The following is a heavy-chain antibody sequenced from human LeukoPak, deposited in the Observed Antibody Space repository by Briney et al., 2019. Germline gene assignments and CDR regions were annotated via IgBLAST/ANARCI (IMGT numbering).Heavy chain of an antibody. J-gene: IGHJ4*02. Sequence: SETLSLTCTVSGGPISSSSYYWGWIRQPPGTGLEWIGSIYYSGSTYYNPSLKSRVTISVDTSKNQFSLKLSSVTAADTAVYYCARQWYSSSWYYFDYWGQGTLVTVSS. CDR2: IYYSGST. CDR3: ARQWYSSSWYYFDY. CDR1: GGPISSSSYY. D-gene: IGHD6-13*01. V-gene: IGHV4-39*01.